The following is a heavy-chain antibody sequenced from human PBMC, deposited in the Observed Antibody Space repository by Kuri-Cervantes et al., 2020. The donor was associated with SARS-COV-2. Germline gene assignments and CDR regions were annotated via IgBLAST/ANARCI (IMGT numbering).Heavy chain of an antibody. CDR3: AHTSSLVIQYYFDY. D-gene: IGHD3-22*01. V-gene: IGHV2-5*02. CDR1: GFSLSTSGVG. Sequence: SGPTLVKPTQALTLTCTFSGFSLSTSGVGVGWIRQPPGKALEWLALIYWDDDKGYSPSLKSRLTITKDTSKNQVVLTMTNMDPVDTATYYCAHTSSLVIQYYFDYWGQGTLVTVSS. J-gene: IGHJ4*02. CDR2: IYWDDDK.